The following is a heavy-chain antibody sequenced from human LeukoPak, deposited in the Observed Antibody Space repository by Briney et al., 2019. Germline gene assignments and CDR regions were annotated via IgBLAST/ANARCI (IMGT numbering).Heavy chain of an antibody. Sequence: SGTLSLTCAVSGGSISSSNWWSWVRQPPGKGLEWIGEIYHSGSTNYNPSLKSRVTISVDKSKNQFSLKLSSVTAADTAVYYCARGGSGWSQVGAFDIWGQGTMVTVSS. CDR2: IYHSGST. CDR3: ARGGSGWSQVGAFDI. D-gene: IGHD6-19*01. J-gene: IGHJ3*02. V-gene: IGHV4-4*02. CDR1: GGSISSSNW.